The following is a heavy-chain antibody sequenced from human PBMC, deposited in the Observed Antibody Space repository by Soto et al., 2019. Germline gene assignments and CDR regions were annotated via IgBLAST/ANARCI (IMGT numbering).Heavy chain of an antibody. CDR3: AALWSGELAFDY. CDR1: GYSIRSGYY. V-gene: IGHV4-38-2*02. CDR2: VYHNGIM. J-gene: IGHJ4*01. D-gene: IGHD3-10*01. Sequence: SETLSLTCSVSGYSIRSGYYWGWVRQAPGKGLEWLGSVYHNGIMFHNPSFQSRVTISVDTSKNQFSLNLRSVTAADTAVYYCAALWSGELAFDYWGHGILVTVSS.